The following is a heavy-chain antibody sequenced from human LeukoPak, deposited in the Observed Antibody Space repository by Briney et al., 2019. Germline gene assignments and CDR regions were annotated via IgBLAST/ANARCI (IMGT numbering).Heavy chain of an antibody. CDR3: ARDSGIVGVRHFDY. D-gene: IGHD1-26*01. Sequence: ASVKVSCKASGYTFSSYGISWVRQAPGQGLEWMGWISAYNGNTNYAQKLQGRVTMTTDTSTSTAYMELRSLRSDDTAVYYCARDSGIVGVRHFDYWGQGTLVTVSS. V-gene: IGHV1-18*01. CDR2: ISAYNGNT. CDR1: GYTFSSYG. J-gene: IGHJ4*02.